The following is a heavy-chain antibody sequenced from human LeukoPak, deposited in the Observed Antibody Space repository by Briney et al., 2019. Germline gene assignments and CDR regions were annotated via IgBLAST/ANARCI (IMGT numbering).Heavy chain of an antibody. Sequence: PGGSLRLSCAGSGFTFSNFAMSWVRQGPAKGLEWVSGISGSGGDTAYADSVKGRFTVSRDNSRNTVYLQMNSLRAEDTAVYYCAKGESPDFDIMTTFFSSFLDWGQGTLVTVSS. D-gene: IGHD3-9*01. CDR1: GFTFSNFA. J-gene: IGHJ4*02. CDR3: AKGESPDFDIMTTFFSSFLD. CDR2: ISGSGGDT. V-gene: IGHV3-23*01.